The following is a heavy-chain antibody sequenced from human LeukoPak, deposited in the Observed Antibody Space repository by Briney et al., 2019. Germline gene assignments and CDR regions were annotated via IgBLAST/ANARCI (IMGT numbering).Heavy chain of an antibody. CDR2: TYYRSKWYN. V-gene: IGHV6-1*01. CDR3: AREGSDGYLFDY. J-gene: IGHJ4*02. D-gene: IGHD3-16*01. CDR1: GDSVSSNSAT. Sequence: SQTLSLTCAISGDSVSSNSATWDWIRQSPSRGLEWLGRTYYRSKWYNDYAVSVKSRVTINPDTSKNQFTLQLNSVTPEDTAVYYCAREGSDGYLFDYWGQGSLVIVSS.